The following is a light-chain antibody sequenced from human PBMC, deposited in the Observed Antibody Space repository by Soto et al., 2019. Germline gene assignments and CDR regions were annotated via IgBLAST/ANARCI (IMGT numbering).Light chain of an antibody. V-gene: IGKV1-39*01. CDR2: AAS. J-gene: IGKJ4*01. Sequence: DIQMTQSPSSLSASIGDRVTITCRASPSMNNYLNWYQQKPGKAPKLLIYAASSLQSGVPSRFSGSGSGTDFTLTISSLQPEDVATYYCQENYHTPLTFGGGTKVELE. CDR3: QENYHTPLT. CDR1: PSMNNY.